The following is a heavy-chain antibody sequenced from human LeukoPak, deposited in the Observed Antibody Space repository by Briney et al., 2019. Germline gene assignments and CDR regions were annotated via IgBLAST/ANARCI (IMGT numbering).Heavy chain of an antibody. Sequence: SQTLSLTCTVSGDSITSGNFYWSWIRQPAGKGLEWIGRVYGSGNTNYSPSLRSRVTISIDTSKNQFSLKMNSVTAADTAVYYCARGWGSTSSNYFDPWRQGTLVTVSS. J-gene: IGHJ5*02. CDR2: VYGSGNT. V-gene: IGHV4-61*02. D-gene: IGHD2-2*01. CDR3: ARGWGSTSSNYFDP. CDR1: GDSITSGNFY.